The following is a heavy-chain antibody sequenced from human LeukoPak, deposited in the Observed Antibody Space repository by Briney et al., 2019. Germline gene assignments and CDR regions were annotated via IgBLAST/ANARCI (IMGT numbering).Heavy chain of an antibody. J-gene: IGHJ5*02. CDR2: IYSGGST. Sequence: GGSLRLSCAASRIIVSSNYMSWVRQAPGKGLEWVSVIYSGGSTYYADSVKGRFTISRDNSKNTLCLQMNSLRAEDTAVYYCARDRSWFDPWGQGTLVTVSS. V-gene: IGHV3-66*01. CDR3: ARDRSWFDP. CDR1: RIIVSSNY.